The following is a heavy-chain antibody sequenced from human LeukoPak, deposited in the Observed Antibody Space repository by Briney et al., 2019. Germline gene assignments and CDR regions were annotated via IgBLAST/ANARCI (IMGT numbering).Heavy chain of an antibody. Sequence: GSLSLSCAASGFTFSSYSMNWVRQAPGKGLEWVSSISSSSSYIYYADSVKGRFTISRDNAKNSLYLQMNSLRAEDTAVYYCARSSLSIAAAATDYWGQGTLVTVSS. V-gene: IGHV3-21*01. J-gene: IGHJ4*02. CDR3: ARSSLSIAAAATDY. D-gene: IGHD6-13*01. CDR1: GFTFSSYS. CDR2: ISSSSSYI.